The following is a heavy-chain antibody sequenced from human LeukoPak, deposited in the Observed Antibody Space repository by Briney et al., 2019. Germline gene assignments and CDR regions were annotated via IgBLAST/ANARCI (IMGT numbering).Heavy chain of an antibody. CDR2: INSGGDAT. Sequence: GGSLRLSCAASGFSFSAYTMSWVRQAPGKGPEWVTAINSGGDATSYADSVRGRFTISRDNSKNTLYLQMNSLRAEDTAVYSCAKAAVIIGLAAFDTWGQGTMVTVSS. D-gene: IGHD2-21*01. V-gene: IGHV3-23*01. J-gene: IGHJ3*02. CDR1: GFSFSAYT. CDR3: AKAAVIIGLAAFDT.